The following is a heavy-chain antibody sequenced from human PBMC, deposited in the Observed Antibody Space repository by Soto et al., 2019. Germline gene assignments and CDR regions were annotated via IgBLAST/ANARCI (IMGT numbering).Heavy chain of an antibody. D-gene: IGHD3-3*01. CDR3: ARGSRPYYDFWSGKGYYCDMDV. J-gene: IGHJ6*02. Sequence: LSLTCTVSGGSISSYYWSWIRQPPGKGLEWIGYIYYSGSTNYNPSLKSRVTISVDTSKNQFSLKLSSVTAADTAVYYCARGSRPYYDFWSGKGYYCDMDVWGQGTTVTVSS. CDR1: GGSISSYY. CDR2: IYYSGST. V-gene: IGHV4-59*01.